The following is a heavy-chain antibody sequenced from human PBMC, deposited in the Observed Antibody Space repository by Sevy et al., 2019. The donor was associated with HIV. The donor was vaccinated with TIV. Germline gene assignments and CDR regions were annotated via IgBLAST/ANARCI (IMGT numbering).Heavy chain of an antibody. CDR1: EFTFDDYT. Sequence: GGSLRLSCAASEFTFDDYTMHWVRQAPGKGLEWVSLISWDGGSTYYADSVKGRFTISRDNSKNSLYLQMNSLRTEDTALYYCAKQAAAGRFYFDYWGQGTLVTVSS. V-gene: IGHV3-43*01. CDR3: AKQAAAGRFYFDY. CDR2: ISWDGGST. D-gene: IGHD6-13*01. J-gene: IGHJ4*02.